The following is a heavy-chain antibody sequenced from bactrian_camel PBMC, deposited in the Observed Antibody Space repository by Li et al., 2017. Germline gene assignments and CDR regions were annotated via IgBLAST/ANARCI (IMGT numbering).Heavy chain of an antibody. J-gene: IGHJ4*01. CDR1: GFTFSNFA. CDR2: IYTGGGNT. CDR3: AAEHCGGNAPHEYNY. Sequence: VQLVESGGGLVQPGGSLRLSCAASGFTFSNFAMSWVRQAPGKEREGVAAIYTGGGNTDYADSVKGRFTISQDKVKNTLYLEMKSVKVEDTAMYYCAAEHCGGNAPHEYNYFGQGTQVTV. V-gene: IGHV3S31*01. D-gene: IGHD2*01.